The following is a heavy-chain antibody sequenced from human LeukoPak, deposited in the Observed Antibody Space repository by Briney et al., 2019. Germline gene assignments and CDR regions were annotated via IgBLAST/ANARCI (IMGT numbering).Heavy chain of an antibody. CDR1: GGSISSYY. D-gene: IGHD3-22*01. CDR3: AADSSGYCRYFDY. CDR2: IYYSGST. J-gene: IGHJ4*02. Sequence: SETLSLTCTVSGGSISSYYWSWIRQPPGKGLEWIGFIYYSGSTNCNPSLKSRVTISVDTSKNQFSLKLSSVTAADTAVYYCAADSSGYCRYFDYWGQGTLVTVSS. V-gene: IGHV4-59*01.